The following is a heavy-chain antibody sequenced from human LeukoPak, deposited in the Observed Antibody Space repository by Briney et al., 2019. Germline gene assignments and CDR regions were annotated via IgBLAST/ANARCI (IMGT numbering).Heavy chain of an antibody. V-gene: IGHV3-15*01. CDR3: TTDPGIVYGLDY. Sequence: GGSLRLSCAASGFTFSNAWMSWVRQAPGKGLEWVGRIKSKTDGGTTDYAAPVKGRFTISRDDSKNTLYLQMNSLKTEDTAVYYCTTDPGIVYGLDYWGQGTLVTVSS. D-gene: IGHD3-10*01. J-gene: IGHJ4*02. CDR1: GFTFSNAW. CDR2: IKSKTDGGTT.